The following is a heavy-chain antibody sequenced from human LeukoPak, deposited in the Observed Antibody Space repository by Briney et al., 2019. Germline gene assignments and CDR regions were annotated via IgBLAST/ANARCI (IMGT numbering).Heavy chain of an antibody. CDR2: INPNSGGT. Sequence: ASVKVSCKASGYTFTGYYMHWVRQAPGQGLEWMGWINPNSGGTNYAQKVQGWVTMTRDTSISTAYMELSRLRSDDTAVYYCARGDRIAVAGTPLPFDYWGQGTLVTVSS. J-gene: IGHJ4*02. CDR1: GYTFTGYY. CDR3: ARGDRIAVAGTPLPFDY. D-gene: IGHD6-19*01. V-gene: IGHV1-2*04.